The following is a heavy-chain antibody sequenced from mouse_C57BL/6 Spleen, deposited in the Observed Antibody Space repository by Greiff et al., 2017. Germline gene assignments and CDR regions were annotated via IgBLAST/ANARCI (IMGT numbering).Heavy chain of an antibody. CDR2: IYPYNGVS. CDR1: GYSFTGYY. CDR3: ARGGNDYDPLYAMDY. D-gene: IGHD2-4*01. V-gene: IGHV1-31*01. Sequence: EVQLQQSGPELVKPGASVKISCKASGYSFTGYYMHWVKQSHGNILDWIGYIYPYNGVSSYNQKFKGKATLTVDKSSSTAYMELRSLTSADSAVYYFARGGNDYDPLYAMDYWGQGTSVTVSS. J-gene: IGHJ4*01.